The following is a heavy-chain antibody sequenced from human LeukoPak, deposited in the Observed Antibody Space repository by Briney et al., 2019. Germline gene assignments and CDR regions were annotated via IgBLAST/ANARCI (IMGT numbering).Heavy chain of an antibody. J-gene: IGHJ4*02. CDR1: GFTFSSFA. Sequence: GGSLRLSCSASGFTFSSFAMHWVRQAPGKGLEYVAAISRNGGSTYYADSVKGRFTISRDNSKSTLYLQMSSLRAEDTAVYLCVKDLRSDFMGVLSRYLSYWGQGTLVTASS. V-gene: IGHV3-64D*09. CDR3: VKDLRSDFMGVLSRYLSY. D-gene: IGHD2/OR15-2a*01. CDR2: ISRNGGST.